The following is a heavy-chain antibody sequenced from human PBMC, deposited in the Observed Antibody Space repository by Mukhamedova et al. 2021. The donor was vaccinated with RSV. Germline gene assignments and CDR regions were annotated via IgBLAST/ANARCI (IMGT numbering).Heavy chain of an antibody. Sequence: SYGMHWVRQAPGKGLEWVAVIWYDGSNKYYADSVKGRFTISRDNSKNTLYLQMNSLRAEDTAVYYCARTYLGYCSSTSCYTDDAF. CDR1: SYG. V-gene: IGHV3-33*01. J-gene: IGHJ3*01. CDR2: IWYDGSNK. CDR3: ARTYLGYCSSTSCYTDDAF. D-gene: IGHD2-2*02.